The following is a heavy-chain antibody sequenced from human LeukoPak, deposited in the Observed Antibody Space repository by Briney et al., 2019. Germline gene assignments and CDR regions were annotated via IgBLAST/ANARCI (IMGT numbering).Heavy chain of an antibody. CDR1: GFTFSSYG. V-gene: IGHV3-30*18. D-gene: IGHD3-10*01. J-gene: IGHJ4*02. CDR3: AKDLSGSAPALDY. CDR2: ISYDGSNK. Sequence: GSLRLSCAASGFTFSSYGMHWVRQDPGKGLEWVAVISYDGSNKYYADSVKGRFTISRDNSKNTLYLQMNSLRAEDTAVYYCAKDLSGSAPALDYWGQGTLVTVSS.